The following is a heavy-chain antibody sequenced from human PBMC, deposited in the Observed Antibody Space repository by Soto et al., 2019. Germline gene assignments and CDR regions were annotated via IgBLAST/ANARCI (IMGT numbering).Heavy chain of an antibody. V-gene: IGHV3-21*01. D-gene: IGHD5-18*01. CDR2: ISSSSSYI. CDR3: ARAVDTAMGNYYYYGMDV. CDR1: GFTFSSYS. Sequence: SLRLSCAASGFTFSSYSMNWVRQAPGKGLEWVSSISSSSSYIYYADSVKGRFTISRDNAKNSLYLQMNSLRAEDTAVYYCARAVDTAMGNYYYYGMDVWGQGTTVTVSS. J-gene: IGHJ6*02.